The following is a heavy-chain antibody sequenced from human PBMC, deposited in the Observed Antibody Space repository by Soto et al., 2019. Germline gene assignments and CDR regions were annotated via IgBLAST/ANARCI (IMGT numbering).Heavy chain of an antibody. J-gene: IGHJ5*02. CDR1: GGNFTSHG. CDR3: ARGSGRGWYNWFDP. CDR2: IMPIFGTT. D-gene: IGHD6-19*01. Sequence: SVKVSCKASGGNFTSHGVSWVRQAPGQGLEFMGGIMPIFGTTNYAQKFRGRVTITADEPASTVYMELRSLRSEDTAVYYCARGSGRGWYNWFDPWGQGTPVTVSS. V-gene: IGHV1-69*13.